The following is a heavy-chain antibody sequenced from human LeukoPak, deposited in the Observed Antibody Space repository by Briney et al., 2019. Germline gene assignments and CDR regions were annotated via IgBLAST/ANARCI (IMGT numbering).Heavy chain of an antibody. CDR3: ARDMKQLWLRGVFDY. D-gene: IGHD5-18*01. Sequence: QPARSRRLSSAAAGFTVSSYAMHWVRHAPSKGLEWVAVIPYDGRNKYYAGSVTGRFTISRDNSNNTMYLQIKSLRAEDTAVYYCARDMKQLWLRGVFDYWGQGTLVTVPS. CDR1: GFTVSSYA. CDR2: IPYDGRNK. J-gene: IGHJ4*02. V-gene: IGHV3-30*04.